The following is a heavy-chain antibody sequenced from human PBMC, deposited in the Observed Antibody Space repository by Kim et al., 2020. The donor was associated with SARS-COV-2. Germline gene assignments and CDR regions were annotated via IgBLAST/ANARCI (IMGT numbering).Heavy chain of an antibody. V-gene: IGHV4-34*01. CDR3: ARLHRGKTTDY. CDR1: GGSFSGYY. D-gene: IGHD1-1*01. J-gene: IGHJ4*02. Sequence: SETLSLTCAVYGGSFSGYYWSWIRQPPGKGLEWIGEINHSGSTNYIPSLKSRVTISVDTSKNQFSLKLSSVTAADTAVYYCARLHRGKTTDYWGQGTLVT. CDR2: INHSGST.